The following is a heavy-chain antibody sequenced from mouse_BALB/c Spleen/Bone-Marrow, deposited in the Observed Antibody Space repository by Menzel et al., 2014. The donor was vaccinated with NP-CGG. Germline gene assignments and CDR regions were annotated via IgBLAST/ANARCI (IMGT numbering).Heavy chain of an antibody. D-gene: IGHD2-3*01. J-gene: IGHJ3*01. Sequence: QVQLKDSGAELVRPGASVKLSCKASGYTFTSYWINWVKQRPGQGLEWIGNIYPSDRYTNYNQKFKDKATLTVDKSSSTAYMQLSSPTSEDSAVYYCTRDDGSPFAYWGQGTLVTVSA. CDR2: IYPSDRYT. CDR1: GYTFTSYW. V-gene: IGHV1-69*02. CDR3: TRDDGSPFAY.